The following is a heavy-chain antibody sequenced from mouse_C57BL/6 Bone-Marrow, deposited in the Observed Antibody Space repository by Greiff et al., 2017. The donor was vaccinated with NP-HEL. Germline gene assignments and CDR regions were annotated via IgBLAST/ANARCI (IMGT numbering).Heavy chain of an antibody. J-gene: IGHJ4*01. D-gene: IGHD3-2*02. CDR2: INPNYGTT. V-gene: IGHV1-39*01. Sequence: VQLQQSGPELVKPGATVKISCKASGYSFTDYNMNWVKQSNGKSLEWIGVINPNYGTTSYNQKFKGKATLTVDQSSSTAYMQLNSLTSEDSAVYYCAREELRLPHYYAMDYWGQGTSVTVSS. CDR3: AREELRLPHYYAMDY. CDR1: GYSFTDYN.